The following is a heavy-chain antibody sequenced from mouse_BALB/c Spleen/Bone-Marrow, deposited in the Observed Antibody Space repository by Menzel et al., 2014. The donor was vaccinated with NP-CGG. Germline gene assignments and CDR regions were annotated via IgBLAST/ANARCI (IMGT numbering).Heavy chain of an antibody. CDR2: IYYSGTI. V-gene: IGHV3-5*02. CDR1: GISIXTGNYR. D-gene: IGHD2-1*01. J-gene: IGHJ2*01. CDR3: ARDGNYDGYFDY. Sequence: EVKLVESGPGLVKPSQPVSLTCTVTGISIXTGNYRWSWIRQFPGNKLEWIGYIYYSGTITYNPSLTSRTTITRDTSKNQFFLEMNSLTAEDTATYYCARDGNYDGYFDYWGQGTTLTVSS.